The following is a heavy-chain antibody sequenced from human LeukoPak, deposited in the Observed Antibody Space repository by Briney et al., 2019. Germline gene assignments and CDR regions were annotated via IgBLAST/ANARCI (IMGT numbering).Heavy chain of an antibody. D-gene: IGHD2-2*01. CDR3: AREGYCSSTSCYEDWFDP. CDR1: GYTFTGYY. J-gene: IGHJ5*02. V-gene: IGHV1-2*02. Sequence: GASVNVSCKASGYTFTGYYMHWVRQAPGQGLEWMGWINPNSGGTNYAQKFQGRVTMTRDTSISTEYMELSRLRSDDTAVYYCAREGYCSSTSCYEDWFDPWGQGTLVTVSS. CDR2: INPNSGGT.